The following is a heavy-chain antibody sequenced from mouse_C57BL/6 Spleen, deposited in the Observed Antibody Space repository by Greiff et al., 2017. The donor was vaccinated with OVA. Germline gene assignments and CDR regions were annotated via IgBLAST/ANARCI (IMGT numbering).Heavy chain of an antibody. CDR2: FHPYNDDT. CDR3: ARNYYGSSYGYFDV. CDR1: GYTFTTYP. J-gene: IGHJ1*03. D-gene: IGHD1-1*01. Sequence: QVQLQQSGAELVKPGASVKMSCKASGYTFTTYPIEWMKQNHGKSLEWIGNFHPYNDDTKYNEKFKGKATLTIEKSSSTVYLELSRLTSDDSAVYYCARNYYGSSYGYFDVWGTGTTVTVSS. V-gene: IGHV1-47*01.